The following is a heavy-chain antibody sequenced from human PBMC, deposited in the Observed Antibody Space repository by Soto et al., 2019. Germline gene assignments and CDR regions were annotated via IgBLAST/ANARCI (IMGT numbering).Heavy chain of an antibody. J-gene: IGHJ6*02. CDR2: IYYSGST. CDR1: GGSISGGGYY. V-gene: IGHV4-31*03. CDR3: ARAYCSSTSCSPYYYYGMDV. Sequence: PSETLSLTCTVSGGSISGGGYYWSWIRQHPGKGLEWIGYIYYSGSTYYNPSLKSRVTISVDTSKNQFSLKLSSVTAADTAVYYCARAYCSSTSCSPYYYYGMDVWGQGTTVTVSS. D-gene: IGHD2-2*01.